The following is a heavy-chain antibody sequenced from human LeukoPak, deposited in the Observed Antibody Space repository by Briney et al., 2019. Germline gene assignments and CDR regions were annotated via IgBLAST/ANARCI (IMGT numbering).Heavy chain of an antibody. D-gene: IGHD3-9*01. CDR2: IYYSGST. V-gene: IGHV4-39*07. CDR3: AGRLTGYYPHFDY. J-gene: IGHJ4*02. CDR1: GGSISSSSYY. Sequence: PSETLSLTCTVSGGSISSSSYYWGWIRQPPGKGLEWIGSIYYSGSTYYNPSLKSRVTISVDTSKNQFSLKLSSVTAADTAVYYCAGRLTGYYPHFDYWGQGTLVTVSS.